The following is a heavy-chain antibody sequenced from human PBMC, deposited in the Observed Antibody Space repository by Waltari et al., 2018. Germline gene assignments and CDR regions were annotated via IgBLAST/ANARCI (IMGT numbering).Heavy chain of an antibody. D-gene: IGHD2-15*01. CDR3: ARPPLSGAPPLFDL. J-gene: IGHJ2*01. V-gene: IGHV4-38-2*01. CDR2: IYHSGST. Sequence: QVQLQESGPGLVKPSETLSLTCAVSGYSISSGYYWGWIRQPPGKGLEWIGSIYHSGSTYSNPSLNRRVTISVDTSKTQFSLKLSSLTAADTAVYYCARPPLSGAPPLFDLWGRGTLVTVSS. CDR1: GYSISSGYY.